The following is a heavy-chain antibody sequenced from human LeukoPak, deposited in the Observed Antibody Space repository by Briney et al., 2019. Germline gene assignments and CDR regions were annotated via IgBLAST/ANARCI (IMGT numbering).Heavy chain of an antibody. CDR1: GGSFSVYY. D-gene: IGHD2-2*01. Sequence: SQTLSLTCAVSGGSFSVYYCSWVPHPPERGLEGIGEINHRVSTNYNPSLKSRVTISVDTSKNQFSLKLSSVTAADTAVYYCARGPVVVPAAILRGYYYYYMDVWGKGTTVTVSS. V-gene: IGHV4-34*01. CDR3: ARGPVVVPAAILRGYYYYYMDV. J-gene: IGHJ6*03. CDR2: INHRVST.